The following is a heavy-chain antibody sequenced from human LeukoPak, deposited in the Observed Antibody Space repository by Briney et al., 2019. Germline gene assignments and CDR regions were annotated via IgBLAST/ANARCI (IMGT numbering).Heavy chain of an antibody. V-gene: IGHV3-74*01. J-gene: IGHJ4*02. CDR3: AREGYYYDSSGYSYYFDY. CDR1: GFTFSSYW. CDR2: INSDGSST. D-gene: IGHD3-22*01. Sequence: GGSLRLSCAASGFTFSSYWMHWVRQAPGKGLVWVSRINSDGSSTSYADSVKGRFTISRDNAKNTLYLQMNSLRAEDTAVYYCAREGYYYDSSGYSYYFDYWGQGSLVTVSS.